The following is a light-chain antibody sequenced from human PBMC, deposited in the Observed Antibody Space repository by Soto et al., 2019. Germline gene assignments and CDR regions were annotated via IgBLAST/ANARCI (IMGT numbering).Light chain of an antibody. V-gene: IGLV1-44*01. CDR3: AAWDDSLNGYV. CDR2: SNN. CDR1: RSNIGSNT. Sequence: QSVLTQPPSASGTRGQRVTISCSGSRSNIGSNTVNWYQQLPGTAPKLLIYSNNQRPSGVPDRFSGSKSGTSASLAISGLQSEDEADYYCAAWDDSLNGYVFGTGTKLTVL. J-gene: IGLJ1*01.